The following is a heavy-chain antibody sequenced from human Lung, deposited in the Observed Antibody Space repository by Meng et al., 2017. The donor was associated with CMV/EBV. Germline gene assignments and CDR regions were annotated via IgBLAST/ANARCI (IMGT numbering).Heavy chain of an antibody. CDR1: GFTFGDYA. CDR3: ARGSGSPEH. D-gene: IGHD3-10*01. Sequence: SCTASGFTFGDYAMTWVRQAPGKRLEWIGFIRNRTRGGTTEYAASVKGRFSILRDDSKSIAYLQMDSVKIEDTGVYFCARGSGSPEHWGHGTLVTVSS. CDR2: IRNRTRGGTT. J-gene: IGHJ1*01. V-gene: IGHV3-49*04.